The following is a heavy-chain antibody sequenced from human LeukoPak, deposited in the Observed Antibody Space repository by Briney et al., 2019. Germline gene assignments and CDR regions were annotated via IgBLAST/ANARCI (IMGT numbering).Heavy chain of an antibody. D-gene: IGHD2-2*01. CDR2: MNPNSGST. Sequence: ASVKVSCKASGYTFTSYDINWVRQATGQGLEWMGWMNPNSGSTNYAQKLQGRVTMTTDTSTSTAYMELRSLRSDDTAVYYCARLYCSSTSCYLRNFDYWGQGTLVTVSS. V-gene: IGHV1-18*01. CDR3: ARLYCSSTSCYLRNFDY. J-gene: IGHJ4*02. CDR1: GYTFTSYD.